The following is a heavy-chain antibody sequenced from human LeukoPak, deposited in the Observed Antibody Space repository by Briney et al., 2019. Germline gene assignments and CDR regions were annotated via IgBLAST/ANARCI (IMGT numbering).Heavy chain of an antibody. J-gene: IGHJ6*02. CDR3: AKAGHYYYGMDV. D-gene: IGHD7-27*01. Sequence: PGGSLGLSCATSGFTVSGNYMSWVRQAPGKGLEWVSVIYSGGSTYYADSVKGRFTISRDNSKNTVYLQMNSLRAEDTAVYYCAKAGHYYYGMDVWGQGTTVTVSS. CDR1: GFTVSGNY. CDR2: IYSGGST. V-gene: IGHV3-66*01.